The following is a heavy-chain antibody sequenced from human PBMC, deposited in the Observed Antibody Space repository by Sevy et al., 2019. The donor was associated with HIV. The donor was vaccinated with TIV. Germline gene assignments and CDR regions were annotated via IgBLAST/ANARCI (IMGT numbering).Heavy chain of an antibody. CDR2: ISFDVNKK. V-gene: IGHV3-30-3*01. CDR3: ARDGGRGYCISNNYYYAFDL. Sequence: GGSLRLSCAASGFPFSSYAMHWVRQAPGKGLEWVAVISFDVNKKDYADSVKGRFIISRDNSKNALHLQMNSLRAEDTAVYYCARDGGRGYCISNNYYYAFDLWGQGTMVTVSS. J-gene: IGHJ3*01. CDR1: GFPFSSYA. D-gene: IGHD2-2*01.